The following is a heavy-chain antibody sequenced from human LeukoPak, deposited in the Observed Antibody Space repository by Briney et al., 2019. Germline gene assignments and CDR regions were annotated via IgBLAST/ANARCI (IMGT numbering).Heavy chain of an antibody. CDR1: VFTFSSYS. CDR3: AIDDFWSGGHGY. V-gene: IGHV3-21*01. Sequence: GGSLRLSCAASVFTFSSYSMNWVRQAPGKGLEWVSSISSSSSYIYYADSVKGRFTISRDNAKNSLYLQMNSLRAEDTAVYYCAIDDFWSGGHGYWGQGALVTVSS. CDR2: ISSSSSYI. J-gene: IGHJ4*02. D-gene: IGHD3-3*01.